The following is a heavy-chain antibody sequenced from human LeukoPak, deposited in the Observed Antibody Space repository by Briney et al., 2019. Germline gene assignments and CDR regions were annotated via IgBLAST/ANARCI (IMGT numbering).Heavy chain of an antibody. CDR3: ARDFSSSSTVYYYYYMDV. J-gene: IGHJ6*03. CDR1: GGSISNYY. V-gene: IGHV4-39*07. CDR2: IFYSGST. D-gene: IGHD6-6*01. Sequence: PSETLSLTCTVSGGSISNYYWGWIRQPPGKGLEWIGNIFYSGSTYYSPSLKSRVTISLDTSKNQFSLKLSSVTAADTAIYYCARDFSSSSTVYYYYYMDVWGKGTTVTVSS.